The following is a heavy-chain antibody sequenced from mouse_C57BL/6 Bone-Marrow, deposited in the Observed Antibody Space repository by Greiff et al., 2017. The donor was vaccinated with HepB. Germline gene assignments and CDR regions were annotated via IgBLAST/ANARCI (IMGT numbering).Heavy chain of an antibody. D-gene: IGHD2-4*01. CDR1: GYTFTDYY. J-gene: IGHJ1*03. Sequence: VQLQQSGPELVKPGASVKISCKASGYTFTDYYMNWVKQRHGKSLEWIGEINPNNGGNSYNQKFKGKATLTVDKSSSTAYLELRSLTSEDSAVYYCARGVYYDSYWYFDVWGTGTTVTVSS. CDR3: ARGVYYDSYWYFDV. V-gene: IGHV1-26*01. CDR2: INPNNGGN.